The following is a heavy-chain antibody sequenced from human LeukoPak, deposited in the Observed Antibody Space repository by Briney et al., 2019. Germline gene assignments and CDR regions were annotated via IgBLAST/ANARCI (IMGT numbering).Heavy chain of an antibody. CDR2: ISAYNANT. CDR3: AREPGQAGDGSSSYFTRLDY. D-gene: IGHD6-13*01. V-gene: IGHV1-18*01. J-gene: IGHJ4*02. Sequence: ASVTVSCKASGYTFTNYGISWVRQAPGQGLEWMGWISAYNANTNYAQKFQGRVTMTTDTSTSTAYMELRSLTSDDTALYYCAREPGQAGDGSSSYFTRLDYWGQGILVTVSS. CDR1: GYTFTNYG.